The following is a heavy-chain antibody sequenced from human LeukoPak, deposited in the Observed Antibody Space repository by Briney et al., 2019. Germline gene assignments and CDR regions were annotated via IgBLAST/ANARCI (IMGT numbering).Heavy chain of an antibody. V-gene: IGHV3-11*01. CDR2: LSSSSSTV. J-gene: IGHJ5*02. D-gene: IGHD3-10*01. CDR3: ARGALKWFGEGNWFDP. Sequence: PGGSLRLSCAASGFTFSDYYTSWIRQAPGKGLEWVAYLSSSSSTVFYIDSVKGRFTISRDNAKKSLYLQMNSLRPEDTAVYYCARGALKWFGEGNWFDPWGQGTLVTVSS. CDR1: GFTFSDYY.